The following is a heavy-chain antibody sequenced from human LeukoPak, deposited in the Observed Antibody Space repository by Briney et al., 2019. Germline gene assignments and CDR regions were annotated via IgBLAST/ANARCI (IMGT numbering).Heavy chain of an antibody. CDR1: GGSFSGYY. Sequence: SGTLSLTCAVYGGSFSGYYWSWIRQPLGKGLEWIGEINHSGSTNYNPSLKSRVTISVDTSKNQFSLKLSSVTAADTAVYYCARGGRGSGSETAAIMYSRPRRSITFDYWGQGTLVTVSS. CDR2: INHSGST. V-gene: IGHV4-34*01. CDR3: ARGGRGSGSETAAIMYSRPRRSITFDY. D-gene: IGHD2-2*02. J-gene: IGHJ4*02.